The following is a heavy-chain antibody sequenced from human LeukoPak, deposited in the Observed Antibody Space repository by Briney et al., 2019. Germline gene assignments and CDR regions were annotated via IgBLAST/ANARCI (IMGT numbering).Heavy chain of an antibody. D-gene: IGHD3-3*01. J-gene: IGHJ6*03. CDR1: GYTFTSYD. V-gene: IGHV1-8*01. Sequence: ASVKVSCKASGYTFTSYDINWVRQATGQGLEWMGWMNPNSGNTGYAQKFQGRVTMTRNTSISTAYMELSSLRSEDTAVYYCARFRGPITIFGVVKGYYYYYMDVWGKGTTVTVSS. CDR3: ARFRGPITIFGVVKGYYYYYMDV. CDR2: MNPNSGNT.